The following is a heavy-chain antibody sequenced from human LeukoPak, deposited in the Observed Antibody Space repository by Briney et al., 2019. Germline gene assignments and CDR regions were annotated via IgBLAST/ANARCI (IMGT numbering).Heavy chain of an antibody. CDR3: AKGVAGAPKVLDY. V-gene: IGHV3-23*01. D-gene: IGHD6-19*01. CDR1: GFTFSSYA. Sequence: SGGSLRLSCAASGFTFSSYAMSWVRQAPGKGLEWVSAISGSGGSTYYADSVKGRFTISRDNSKNTLYLQMNSLRAEDTAVYYCAKGVAGAPKVLDYWGQGTLVTVSS. J-gene: IGHJ4*02. CDR2: ISGSGGST.